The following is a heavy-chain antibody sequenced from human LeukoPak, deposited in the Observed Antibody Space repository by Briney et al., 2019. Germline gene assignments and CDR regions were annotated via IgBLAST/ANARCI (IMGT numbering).Heavy chain of an antibody. CDR1: GGSISSSNYY. V-gene: IGHV4-39*01. CDR2: IYYSGST. D-gene: IGHD1-26*01. CDR3: ARVLVGATVLHPFDI. Sequence: SETLSLTCTVSGGSISSSNYYWGWIRQPPGKGLEWIGNIYYSGSTYYKPSLKSRVTISVDTSKNQFSLKVSSVTAADTAVYYCARVLVGATVLHPFDIWGQGTMVTVSS. J-gene: IGHJ3*02.